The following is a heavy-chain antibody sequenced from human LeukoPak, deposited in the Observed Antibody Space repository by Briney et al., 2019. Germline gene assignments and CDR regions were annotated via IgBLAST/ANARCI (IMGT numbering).Heavy chain of an antibody. CDR2: INWNGDST. V-gene: IGHV3-20*04. Sequence: PGGSLRLSCAASGFSVSSQYMSWVRQAPGKGLEWVSGINWNGDSTGYADSVKGRFTISRDNAKNSLYLQMNTLRAEDTALYYCARARGSGISYTPDYWGQGTLVTVSS. J-gene: IGHJ4*02. CDR1: GFSVSSQY. CDR3: ARARGSGISYTPDY. D-gene: IGHD3-10*01.